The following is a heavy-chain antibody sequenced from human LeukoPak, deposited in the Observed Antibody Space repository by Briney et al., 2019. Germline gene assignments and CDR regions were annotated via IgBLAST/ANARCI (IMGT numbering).Heavy chain of an antibody. V-gene: IGHV1-69*13. J-gene: IGHJ3*02. Sequence: ASVKVSCKASGGTFSSYAISWVRQAPGQGLEWMGGIIPIFDTASYAQKFQGRVTITADESTSTAYMELSSLKSEDTAVYYCARRLGLRWDLQAFDIWGQGTMVTVSS. D-gene: IGHD4-23*01. CDR2: IIPIFDTA. CDR3: ARRLGLRWDLQAFDI. CDR1: GGTFSSYA.